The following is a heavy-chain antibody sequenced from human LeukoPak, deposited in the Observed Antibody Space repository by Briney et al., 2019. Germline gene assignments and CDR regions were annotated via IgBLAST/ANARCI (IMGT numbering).Heavy chain of an antibody. Sequence: MTSETLSLTCTVSAGCISSSSYYWGWIRQPPGKGLEWIGSIYYSGSTYYNPSLKSRVTISVDTSKNQFSLKLSSVTAADTAVYYCARRYCSGGSCPFDYWGQGTLVTVSS. D-gene: IGHD2-15*01. V-gene: IGHV4-39*01. J-gene: IGHJ4*02. CDR1: AGCISSSSYY. CDR3: ARRYCSGGSCPFDY. CDR2: IYYSGST.